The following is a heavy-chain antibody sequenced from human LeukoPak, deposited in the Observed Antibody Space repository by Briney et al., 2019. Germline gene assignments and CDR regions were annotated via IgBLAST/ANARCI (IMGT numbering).Heavy chain of an antibody. CDR1: GFTFSTYW. CDR2: INSDGSIS. D-gene: IGHD1-26*01. CDR3: ARGRVGGQRTDTFDI. Sequence: GGSLRLSCAASGFTFSTYWMHWARHAPGKGLVWVSRINSDGSISAYGDFVKGRFTISRDNAKNSLYIQMNSLRAEDTAVYYCARGRVGGQRTDTFDIWGQGTMVTVSS. J-gene: IGHJ3*02. V-gene: IGHV3-74*01.